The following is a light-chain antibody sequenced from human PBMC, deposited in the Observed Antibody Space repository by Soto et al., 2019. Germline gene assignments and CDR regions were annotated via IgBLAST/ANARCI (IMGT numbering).Light chain of an antibody. J-gene: IGKJ3*01. CDR3: QQYGSSPRFT. CDR1: QSVSSSY. CDR2: GAS. Sequence: EIVWTQSPGTLSLSPGERATLSCRASQSVSSSYLAWYQQKPGQAPRLLIYGASSRATGIPDRFSGSGSETDFTLTISRLEPEDFAVYYCQQYGSSPRFTFGPGTKVDIK. V-gene: IGKV3-20*01.